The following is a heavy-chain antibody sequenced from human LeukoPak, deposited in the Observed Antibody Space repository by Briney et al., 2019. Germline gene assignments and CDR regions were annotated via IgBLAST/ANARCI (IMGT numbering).Heavy chain of an antibody. Sequence: GGSLRLSCAASGFTFSSYSMNWVRQAPGKGLEWVSSISSSTNYIYYADSVKGRFTISRDNSKDTLSLQMNSLRAEDTAVYYCAKDIAQGYTFGSIEQDYWGQGTLVTVSS. D-gene: IGHD5-18*01. CDR3: AKDIAQGYTFGSIEQDY. CDR2: ISSSTNYI. CDR1: GFTFSSYS. V-gene: IGHV3-21*04. J-gene: IGHJ4*02.